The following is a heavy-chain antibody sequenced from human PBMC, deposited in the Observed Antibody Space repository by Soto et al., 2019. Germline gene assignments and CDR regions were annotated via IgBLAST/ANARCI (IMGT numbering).Heavy chain of an antibody. D-gene: IGHD5-18*01. CDR3: ATESGSTYGYFDH. CDR1: EGSDTSDEDY. J-gene: IGHJ4*02. CDR2: ISNSGST. Sequence: SAALCLTRTVSEGSDTSDEDYWTSIRQSPGKGLEWIGYISNSGSTGYNPSLKTRLSMSVDRSKNQFTLRLTSVTAADTAVYFCATESGSTYGYFDHWGQGTQVTVS. V-gene: IGHV4-30-4*01.